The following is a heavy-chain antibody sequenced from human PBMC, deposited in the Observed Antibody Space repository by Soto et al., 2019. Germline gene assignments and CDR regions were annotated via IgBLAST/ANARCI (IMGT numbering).Heavy chain of an antibody. V-gene: IGHV3-23*01. CDR3: AKNKQLVLYYYYYMDV. Sequence: EVQLLESGGGLVQPGGSLRLSCAASGFSFSSYAMSWVRQAPGKGLEWVSAISGSGGSTYYADSVKGRFTISRDNSKNTLYLQMNSLRAEDTAVYYCAKNKQLVLYYYYYMDVWGKGTTVTVSS. CDR1: GFSFSSYA. J-gene: IGHJ6*03. D-gene: IGHD6-13*01. CDR2: ISGSGGST.